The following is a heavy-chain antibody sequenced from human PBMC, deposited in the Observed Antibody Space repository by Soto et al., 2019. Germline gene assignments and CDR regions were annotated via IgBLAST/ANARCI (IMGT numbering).Heavy chain of an antibody. Sequence: EVQLVESGGGLVQPGGSLRLSCAASGFTVSSNYMSWVRQAPGKGLEWVSVIYSGGSTYYADSVKGRFTISRDNSKNTLYLQMNSLRAEDTAVYYCARLMSSGWSHNAFDIWGQGTMVSVCS. CDR2: IYSGGST. CDR3: ARLMSSGWSHNAFDI. V-gene: IGHV3-66*04. CDR1: GFTVSSNY. J-gene: IGHJ3*02. D-gene: IGHD6-19*01.